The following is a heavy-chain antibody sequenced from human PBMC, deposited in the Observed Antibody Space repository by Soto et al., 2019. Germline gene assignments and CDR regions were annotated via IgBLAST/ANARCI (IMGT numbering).Heavy chain of an antibody. D-gene: IGHD5-12*01. CDR3: ARGGDGYNKLPYYYGMDV. V-gene: IGHV4-59*01. J-gene: IGHJ6*02. Sequence: PSETLSLTCTVSGGSISSYYWSWIRQPPGKGLEWIGYIYYSGSTNYNPSLKSRVTISVDTSKNQFPLKLSSVTAADTAVYYCARGGDGYNKLPYYYGMDVWGQGTTVTVSS. CDR1: GGSISSYY. CDR2: IYYSGST.